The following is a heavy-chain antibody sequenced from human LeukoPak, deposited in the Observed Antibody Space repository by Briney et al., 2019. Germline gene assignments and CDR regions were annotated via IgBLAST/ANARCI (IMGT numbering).Heavy chain of an antibody. J-gene: IGHJ4*02. Sequence: PGGSLRLSCAASGFTFSSYGMHWVRQAPGKGLEWVAFIRYDGSNKYYADSVKGRFTISRDNSKNKLDLKMNSMRAEDTAVYYCANAPADYGDYNWGQGTLVTVSS. D-gene: IGHD4-17*01. V-gene: IGHV3-30*02. CDR3: ANAPADYGDYN. CDR1: GFTFSSYG. CDR2: IRYDGSNK.